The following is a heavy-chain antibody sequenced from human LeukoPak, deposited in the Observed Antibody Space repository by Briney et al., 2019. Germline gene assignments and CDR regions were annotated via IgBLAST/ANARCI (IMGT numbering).Heavy chain of an antibody. J-gene: IGHJ5*02. D-gene: IGHD3-22*01. V-gene: IGHV4-38-2*02. CDR2: IYHSGST. CDR3: ARDHGGYWTRTKNWFDP. CDR1: GYSISSGYY. Sequence: SETLSFTCTVSGYSISSGYYWGWIRQPPGKGLEWIGSIYHSGSTYYNPSLKSRVTISVDTSKNQFSLKLSSVTAADTAVYYCARDHGGYWTRTKNWFDPWGQGTLVTVSS.